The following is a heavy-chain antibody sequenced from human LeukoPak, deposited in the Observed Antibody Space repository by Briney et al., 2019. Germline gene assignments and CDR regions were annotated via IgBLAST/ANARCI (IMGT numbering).Heavy chain of an antibody. CDR1: GGSISSSSYY. CDR3: AEYCSGGSCRNRGFDI. CDR2: IYYSGST. Sequence: SETLSLTCTVSGGSISSSSYYWSWIRQPPGKGLEWIGYIYYSGSTNYNPSLKSRVTISVDTSKNQFSLKLSSVTAADTAVYYCAEYCSGGSCRNRGFDIWGQGTMVTVSS. J-gene: IGHJ3*02. V-gene: IGHV4-61*01. D-gene: IGHD2-15*01.